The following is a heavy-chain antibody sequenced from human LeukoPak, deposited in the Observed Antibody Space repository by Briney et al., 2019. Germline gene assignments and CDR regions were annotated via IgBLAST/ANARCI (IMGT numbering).Heavy chain of an antibody. J-gene: IGHJ5*02. D-gene: IGHD2-2*01. CDR2: ISSSVSTM. V-gene: IGHV3-48*03. CDR1: GFTFSSYE. CDR3: ARMCASCTSTACLKWFDP. Sequence: PGGSLSLSCAASGFTFSSYEMNWVRQAPGKGREWVSYISSSVSTMYYADSVKGRFTISRDNAKNSLYLQMNSLTAGDTAVYYCARMCASCTSTACLKWFDPWGQGTLVTVSS.